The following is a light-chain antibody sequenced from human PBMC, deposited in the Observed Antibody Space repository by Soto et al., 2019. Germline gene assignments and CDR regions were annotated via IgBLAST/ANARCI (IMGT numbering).Light chain of an antibody. CDR1: QSVNNY. CDR3: QKGKNRPLT. CDR2: DAS. J-gene: IGKJ4*01. V-gene: IGKV3-11*01. Sequence: EIVLTQSPATLSLSPGERATLSCRASQSVNNYLAWYQQKPGQAPRLLIYDASSRATGIPARFSGSGSGTGFTPTLHSLEPEGFAVYYWQKGKNRPLTFGGGTKVEIK.